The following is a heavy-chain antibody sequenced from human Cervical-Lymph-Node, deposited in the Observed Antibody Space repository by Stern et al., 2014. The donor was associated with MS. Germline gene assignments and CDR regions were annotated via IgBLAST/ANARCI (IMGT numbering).Heavy chain of an antibody. J-gene: IGHJ6*02. V-gene: IGHV1-58*01. D-gene: IGHD3-22*01. CDR1: GFTFTSSA. Sequence: HLVESGPEVKKPGTSVKVSCTASGFTFTSSAVQWVRQARGQRLEWIGWIVVGSGNTNYAQKFQERVTITRDMSTSTAYMELSSLRSEDTAVYYCAANYYDTYYYYGMDVWGQGTTVTVSS. CDR3: AANYYDTYYYYGMDV. CDR2: IVVGSGNT.